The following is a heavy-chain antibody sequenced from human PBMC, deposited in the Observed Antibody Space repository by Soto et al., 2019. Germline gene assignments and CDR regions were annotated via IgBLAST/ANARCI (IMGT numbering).Heavy chain of an antibody. V-gene: IGHV3-23*01. CDR1: GFTFSNYA. CDR2: ISGYGDST. D-gene: IGHD2-2*01. J-gene: IGHJ1*01. CDR3: VLSDCSSIDFRRFPH. Sequence: EVQLLESGGGLVQPGGSLRLSCAASGFTFSNYAMSWVRQAPGKGLEWVSAISGYGDSTYYEDSVKGRFTISRDNSKKTLYLQMSSLRADDTAVYYCVLSDCSSIDFRRFPHWGQGTLVRVSS.